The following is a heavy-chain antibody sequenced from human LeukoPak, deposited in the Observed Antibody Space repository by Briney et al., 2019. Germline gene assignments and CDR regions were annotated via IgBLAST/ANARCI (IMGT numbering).Heavy chain of an antibody. Sequence: ASVKVSCKASGYTFTSYDINWVRQATGQGLEWMGWMNPNRGNTGYAQKFQGRVTMTRNTSISTAYMELSSLRSEDTAVYYCARAVNYYDSRGYYSPADYWGQGTLVTVSS. CDR3: ARAVNYYDSRGYYSPADY. J-gene: IGHJ4*02. CDR1: GYTFTSYD. D-gene: IGHD3-22*01. V-gene: IGHV1-8*01. CDR2: MNPNRGNT.